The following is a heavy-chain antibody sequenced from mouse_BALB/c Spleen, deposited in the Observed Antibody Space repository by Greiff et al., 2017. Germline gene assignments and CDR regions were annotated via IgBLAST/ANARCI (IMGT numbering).Heavy chain of an antibody. Sequence: EVKVVESGGGLVQPGGSLKLSCAASGFTFSSYTMSWVRQTPEKRLEWVAYISNGGGSTYYPDTVKGRFTISRDNAKNTLYLQMSSLKSEDTAMYYCARGTDYYGYAMDYWGQGTSVTVSS. CDR2: ISNGGGST. V-gene: IGHV5-12-2*01. D-gene: IGHD1-1*01. CDR1: GFTFSSYT. J-gene: IGHJ4*01. CDR3: ARGTDYYGYAMDY.